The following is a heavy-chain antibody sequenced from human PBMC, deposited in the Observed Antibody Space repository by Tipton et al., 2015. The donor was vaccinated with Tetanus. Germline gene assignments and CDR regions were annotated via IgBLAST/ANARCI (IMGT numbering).Heavy chain of an antibody. CDR1: GGSMSSSDYF. D-gene: IGHD4-23*01. V-gene: IGHV4-61*08. Sequence: TLSLTCSVSGGSMSSSDYFWSWIRQSPGQGLEWIGLIYYSGSTSYNPSLKSRVTISVDTSKNQLSLKLTSVTAADTAVYYCASMTPVDWYFDLWGRGTLVTVSS. CDR3: ASMTPVDWYFDL. J-gene: IGHJ2*01. CDR2: IYYSGST.